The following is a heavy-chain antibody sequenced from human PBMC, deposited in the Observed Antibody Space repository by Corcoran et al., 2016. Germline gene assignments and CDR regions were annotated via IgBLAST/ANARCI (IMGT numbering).Heavy chain of an antibody. J-gene: IGHJ4*02. V-gene: IGHV4-34*01. CDR1: GGSFSGYY. Sequence: QQQQWGAGLLKPSVTLALTCAVYGGSFSGYYWSWIRQPPGKGRERIGEINHSGSTNYNPSLKSRVTISVDTSKNQFSLKLSSVTAADPAVYYCASSNCSGGSCYPYYFDYWGQGTLVTVSS. CDR2: INHSGST. CDR3: ASSNCSGGSCYPYYFDY. D-gene: IGHD2-15*01.